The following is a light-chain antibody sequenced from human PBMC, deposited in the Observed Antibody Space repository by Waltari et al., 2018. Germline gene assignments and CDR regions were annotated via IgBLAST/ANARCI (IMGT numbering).Light chain of an antibody. CDR2: DSS. Sequence: EIVLTQSPATLSLSPGDRATLSCRASQSVSPYLAWYQQRPGQPPRPLIYDSSSRATGIPARFSGSGSETDFTLTISSLEPEDFAVYYCQQRYKWPLTFGGGSKVEI. CDR1: QSVSPY. J-gene: IGKJ4*01. V-gene: IGKV3-11*01. CDR3: QQRYKWPLT.